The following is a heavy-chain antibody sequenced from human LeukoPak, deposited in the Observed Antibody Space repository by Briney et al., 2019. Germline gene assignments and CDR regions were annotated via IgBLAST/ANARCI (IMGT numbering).Heavy chain of an antibody. CDR3: ASRPGYYYYGMDV. J-gene: IGHJ6*02. CDR2: IRYDGSNK. D-gene: IGHD1-14*01. CDR1: GFTFSSYG. Sequence: PGGSLRLSCAASGFTFSSYGMHWVRQAPGKGLEWVAFIRYDGSNKYYADSVKGRFTISRDNSKNTLYLQMNSLRAEVTAVYYCASRPGYYYYGMDVWGQGTTVTVSS. V-gene: IGHV3-30*02.